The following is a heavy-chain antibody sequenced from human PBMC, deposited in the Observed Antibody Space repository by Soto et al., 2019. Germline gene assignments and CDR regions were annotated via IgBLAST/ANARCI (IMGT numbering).Heavy chain of an antibody. D-gene: IGHD3-10*01. V-gene: IGHV3-23*01. J-gene: IGHJ4*02. CDR3: AKEGRGLLWFGELDERGPFDY. CDR1: GFTFSTYG. Sequence: GGSLRLSCAASGFTFSTYGMSWVRQAPGKGLEWVSVVGSNGDRTYYADSVKGRFTISRDNSKNTLSLQMNSLRVEDTAVYYCAKEGRGLLWFGELDERGPFDYWGQGTLVTVSS. CDR2: VGSNGDRT.